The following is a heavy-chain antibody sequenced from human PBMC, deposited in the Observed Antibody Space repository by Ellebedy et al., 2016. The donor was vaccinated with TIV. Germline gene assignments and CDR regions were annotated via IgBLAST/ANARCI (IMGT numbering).Heavy chain of an antibody. Sequence: ASVKVSXNASGYRFSDYYIYWVRQAPGQGLEWLGWISPKNGGRNPAQKFQGSVTMTRDTPMNTIYMELSSLRSDDTAIYYCARDHYFGAGTSYRAPYFYGVDVWGQGTTVTVSS. CDR1: GYRFSDYY. D-gene: IGHD3-10*01. CDR2: ISPKNGGR. CDR3: ARDHYFGAGTSYRAPYFYGVDV. J-gene: IGHJ6*02. V-gene: IGHV1-2*04.